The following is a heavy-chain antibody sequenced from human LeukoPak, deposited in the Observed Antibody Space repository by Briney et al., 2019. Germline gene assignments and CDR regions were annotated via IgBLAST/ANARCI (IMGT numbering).Heavy chain of an antibody. D-gene: IGHD4/OR15-4a*01. CDR3: ARRAGAYSHPYDY. J-gene: IGHJ4*02. Sequence: GGSLRLSCAPSGFTFSYFNMNWVREAPGKVLEWVSSISVISGGSLYIHYADSVKGRFTISRDNSKNTLYLQMNSLRAEDTAVYYCARRAGAYSHPYDYWGQGTLVTVSS. V-gene: IGHV3-21*04. CDR1: GFTFSYFN. CDR2: ISVISGGSLYI.